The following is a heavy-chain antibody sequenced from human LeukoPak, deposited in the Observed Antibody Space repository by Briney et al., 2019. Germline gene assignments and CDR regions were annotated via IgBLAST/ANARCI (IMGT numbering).Heavy chain of an antibody. D-gene: IGHD6-19*01. CDR3: ARDRAIAVAGFDY. Sequence: WETLSLTCTASGCTISSYYLSWIRQPAGKGLEWIGRIYTSGSTTYNPSLKSRVTMSVDTSKNQFSLKLRSVTAADTAVYYCARDRAIAVAGFDYWGQGTLVTVSS. CDR2: IYTSGST. CDR1: GCTISSYY. V-gene: IGHV4-4*07. J-gene: IGHJ4*02.